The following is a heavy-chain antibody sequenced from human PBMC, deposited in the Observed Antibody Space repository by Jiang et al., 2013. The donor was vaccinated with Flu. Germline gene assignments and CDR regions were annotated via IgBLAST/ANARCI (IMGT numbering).Heavy chain of an antibody. CDR1: GGSISSSSYY. CDR2: IYYSGST. V-gene: IGHV4-39*01. CDR3: ARLYDFWSGYFWFDP. D-gene: IGHD3-3*01. Sequence: GPGLVKPSETLSLTCTVSGGSISSSSYYWGWIRQPPGKGLEWIGSIYYSGSTYYNPSLKSRVTISVDTSKNQFSLKLSSVTAADTAVYYCARLYDFWSGYFWFDPWGQGTLVTVSS. J-gene: IGHJ5*02.